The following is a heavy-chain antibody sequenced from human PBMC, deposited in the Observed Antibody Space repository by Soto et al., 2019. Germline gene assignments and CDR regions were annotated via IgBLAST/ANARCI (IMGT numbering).Heavy chain of an antibody. CDR2: IYPDDSDI. D-gene: IGHD4-17*01. CDR3: ARWAEGVTTPHFDY. CDR1: GYRFTNYW. V-gene: IGHV5-51*01. Sequence: GESLKISCKGSGYRFTNYWIGWVRQMPGKGLEWMGIIYPDDSDIRYSPSFQGQVTISADKSISTAYLQWSSLKASDPAMYYCARWAEGVTTPHFDYWGQGTLVTVSS. J-gene: IGHJ4*01.